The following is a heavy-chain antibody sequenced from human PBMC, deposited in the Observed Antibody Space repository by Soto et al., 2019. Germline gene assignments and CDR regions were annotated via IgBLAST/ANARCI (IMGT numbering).Heavy chain of an antibody. V-gene: IGHV1-3*01. CDR2: INAGNGNT. D-gene: IGHD2-2*01. J-gene: IGHJ6*02. CDR1: GYTFTDFH. Sequence: GASVKVSCKASGYTFTDFHIHWVRQAPGQGLEWMGWINAGNGNTKYSQKFQGRVTITRDTSASTAYMELRSLKSEDTAVYYCASSYCISTSCPPYYGMDVWGQGTTVTVSS. CDR3: ASSYCISTSCPPYYGMDV.